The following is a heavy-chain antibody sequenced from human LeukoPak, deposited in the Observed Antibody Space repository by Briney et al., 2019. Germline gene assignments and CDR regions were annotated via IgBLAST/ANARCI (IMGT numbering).Heavy chain of an antibody. CDR2: INSDGSST. CDR1: GFTFSSYW. Sequence: VQLGGSLRLSCAASGFTFSSYWMHWVRQAPGKWQVWVSRINSDGSSTSYADSVKGRFTISRDNAKNTLYLQMNSLRAEDTAVYYCATLPWFGEFDYWGQGTLVTVSS. CDR3: ATLPWFGEFDY. J-gene: IGHJ4*02. V-gene: IGHV3-74*01. D-gene: IGHD3-10*01.